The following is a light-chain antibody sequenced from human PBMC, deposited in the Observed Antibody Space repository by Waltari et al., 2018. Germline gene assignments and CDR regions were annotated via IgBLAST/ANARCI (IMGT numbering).Light chain of an antibody. CDR1: STHVGAYNS. J-gene: IGLJ2*01. CDR3: SSYISSSTLEL. Sequence: QSALTQPASVSGSPGQSITISCPGTSTHVGAYNSVHWYQQPPGKAPKLKIFDVSNRPSGVSSRFSGSKSGNTASLTISGLQAEDEADYYCSSYISSSTLELFGGGTSLTVL. CDR2: DVS. V-gene: IGLV2-14*03.